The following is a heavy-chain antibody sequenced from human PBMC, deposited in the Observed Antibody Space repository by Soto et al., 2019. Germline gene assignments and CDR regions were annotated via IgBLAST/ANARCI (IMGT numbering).Heavy chain of an antibody. CDR3: ARGLNKAALSFEY. CDR2: INWNGASA. D-gene: IGHD6-25*01. J-gene: IGHJ4*01. CDR1: GFTLTTYA. Sequence: GGSLRLSCAASGFTLTTYAMSWVRQAPGKGLEWISGINWNGASAGYADSVKGRFTISRDNAKNSLYLQMNSLRAEDTALYYCARGLNKAALSFEYWGQGTLVTVSS. V-gene: IGHV3-20*04.